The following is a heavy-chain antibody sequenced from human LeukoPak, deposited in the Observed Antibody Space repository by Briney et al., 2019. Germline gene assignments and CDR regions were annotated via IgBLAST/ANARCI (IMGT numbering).Heavy chain of an antibody. CDR2: INHSGST. CDR1: GGSFSGYY. D-gene: IGHD5-18*01. CDR3: ARGHFFAGYSYGYPFDY. Sequence: SETLSLTCAVYGGSFSGYYWSWNRQPPGKGLEWIGEINHSGSTNYNPSLKSRVTISVDTSKNQFSLKLSSVTAADTAVYYCARGHFFAGYSYGYPFDYWGQGTLVTVSS. V-gene: IGHV4-34*01. J-gene: IGHJ4*02.